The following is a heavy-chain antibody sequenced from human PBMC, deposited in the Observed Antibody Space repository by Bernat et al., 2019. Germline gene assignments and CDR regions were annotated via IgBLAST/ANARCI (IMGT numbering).Heavy chain of an antibody. CDR1: GFTFSNAW. CDR2: IKSKANGETI. J-gene: IGHJ4*02. D-gene: IGHD3-16*02. CDR3: ARDQSGDYVWGSYRYYSFSGLVDY. V-gene: IGHV3-15*07. Sequence: EVQLVESGGGLVKPGGSLRLSCAASGFTFSNAWLNWVRQAPGKGLEWVGRIKSKANGETIDYAAPVKGRFTISRDNAKNSLYLQMNSLRAEDTAVYYCARDQSGDYVWGSYRYYSFSGLVDYWGQGTLVTVSS.